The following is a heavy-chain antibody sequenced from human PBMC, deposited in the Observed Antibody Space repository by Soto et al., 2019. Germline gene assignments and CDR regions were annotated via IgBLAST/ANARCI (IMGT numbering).Heavy chain of an antibody. J-gene: IGHJ6*03. CDR3: AKDIGRTLASMDV. Sequence: GGSLRLSCAASGFTFDDYAMHWVRQAPGKGLEWVSGISWNSATVGYADSVRGRFTISRDNAKNSLYLQMNSLRAEDRALYYCAKDIGRTLASMDVWGKGTTVTVSS. D-gene: IGHD5-12*01. V-gene: IGHV3-9*01. CDR1: GFTFDDYA. CDR2: ISWNSATV.